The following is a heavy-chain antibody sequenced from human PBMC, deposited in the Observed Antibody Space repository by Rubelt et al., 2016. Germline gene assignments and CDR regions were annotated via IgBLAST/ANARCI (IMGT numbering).Heavy chain of an antibody. CDR1: GGSISSSSYY. Sequence: QLQLQESGPGLVKPSETLSLTCTVSGGSISSSSYYWGWIRQPPGKGLEWIGSIYYSGSTYYNPSLKSRVTISVDTSKNQFSRKLTSVTAADTAVYYCAMYYYDSGGGVNYFDDWGQGTLVTVSS. J-gene: IGHJ4*02. CDR2: IYYSGST. CDR3: AMYYYDSGGGVNYFDD. D-gene: IGHD3-22*01. V-gene: IGHV4-39*07.